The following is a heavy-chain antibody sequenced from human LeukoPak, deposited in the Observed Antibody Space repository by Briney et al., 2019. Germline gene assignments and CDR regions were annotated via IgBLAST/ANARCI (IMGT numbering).Heavy chain of an antibody. CDR3: ASGFNFWSGYYNWYFDP. D-gene: IGHD3-3*01. CDR1: GDSISSRTYY. J-gene: IGHJ5*02. V-gene: IGHV4-39*01. CDR2: IYYSGST. Sequence: NPSETLSLTCTVSGDSISSRTYYWGWIRQPPGKGLEWIGSIYYSGSTYYNPSLKSRVTISVDTSKNQFSLKLSPVTAADTAVYYCASGFNFWSGYYNWYFDPWGQGTLVTVSS.